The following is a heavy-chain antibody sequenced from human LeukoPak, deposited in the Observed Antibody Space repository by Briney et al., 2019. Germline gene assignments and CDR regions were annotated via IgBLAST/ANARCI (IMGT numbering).Heavy chain of an antibody. CDR3: ARGRRLRGVTSRPIYYYSYMDV. Sequence: ASVTLSFTSSVYTFNTFDINWVRQAAGQGPEGMGWVKPYNDKTVYAPKFQGRVSISSNNSINTAYMEFSGLKSSDTAVCYWARGRRLRGVTSRPIYYYSYMDVWGGGTTVTVSS. J-gene: IGHJ6*03. V-gene: IGHV1-8*03. CDR1: VYTFNTFD. D-gene: IGHD3-10*01. CDR2: VKPYNDKT.